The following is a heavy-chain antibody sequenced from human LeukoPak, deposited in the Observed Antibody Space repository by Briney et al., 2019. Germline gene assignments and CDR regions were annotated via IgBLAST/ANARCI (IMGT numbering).Heavy chain of an antibody. CDR2: IKQDGSEK. CDR3: ERDDYVWGSYRYPGGGYFDY. Sequence: PGGSLRLSCAASGFTFSSYWMSWVRQAPGKGLEWVANIKQDGSEKYYVDSVKGRFTISRDNAKNSLYLQMNSLRAEDTAVYYCERDDYVWGSYRYPGGGYFDYWGQGTLVTVSS. V-gene: IGHV3-7*01. CDR1: GFTFSSYW. J-gene: IGHJ4*02. D-gene: IGHD3-16*02.